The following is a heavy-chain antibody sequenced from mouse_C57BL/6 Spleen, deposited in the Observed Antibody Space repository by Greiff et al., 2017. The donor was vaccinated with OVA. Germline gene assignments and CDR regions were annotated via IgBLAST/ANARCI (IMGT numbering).Heavy chain of an antibody. D-gene: IGHD2-1*01. CDR1: GYTFTSYD. J-gene: IGHJ3*01. Sequence: LVESGPELVKPGASVKLSCKASGYTFTSYDINWVKQRPGQGLEWIGWIYPRDGSTKYNEKFKGKATLTVDTSSSTAYMELHSLTSEDSAVYFCARSNYGNRAWFAYWGQGTLVTVSA. CDR3: ARSNYGNRAWFAY. CDR2: IYPRDGST. V-gene: IGHV1-85*01.